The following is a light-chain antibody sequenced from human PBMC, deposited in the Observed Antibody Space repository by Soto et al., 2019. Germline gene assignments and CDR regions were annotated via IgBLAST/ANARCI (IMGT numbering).Light chain of an antibody. V-gene: IGKV3D-20*02. CDR2: DST. J-gene: IGKJ5*01. CDR3: HQRNQ. CDR1: QSGSSTY. Sequence: EIVLTQSPGTLSLSPGERATLSCRASQSGSSTYLAWYQQKPGQAPRLLIYDSTNRATGIPARFSGSRSGTDFTLTISSVEPEDFAMYYCHQRNQFGQGTRLEIK.